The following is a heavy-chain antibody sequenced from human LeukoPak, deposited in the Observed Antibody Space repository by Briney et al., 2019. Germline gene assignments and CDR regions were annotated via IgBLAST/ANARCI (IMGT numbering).Heavy chain of an antibody. CDR2: ISSSSSYI. D-gene: IGHD5-24*01. V-gene: IGHV3-21*01. CDR3: ATVEMATSWPYYYMDV. Sequence: PGGSLRLSCAASGFTFSSYSMNWVRQAPGKGLEWVSSISSSSSYIYYADSVKGRFTISRDNAKNSLYLQMNRLRAEDTAVYYCATVEMATSWPYYYMDVWGKGTTVTVSS. CDR1: GFTFSSYS. J-gene: IGHJ6*03.